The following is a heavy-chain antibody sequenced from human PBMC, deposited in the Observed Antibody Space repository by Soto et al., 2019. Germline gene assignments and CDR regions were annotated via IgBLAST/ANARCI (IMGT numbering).Heavy chain of an antibody. CDR3: ARGGGVPAAIGWFDS. Sequence: SETLSLTCTVSGGYISSYYWSWIRQPPGKGLEWIGYIHYSGTNYNPSLKSRLTMSVDTSKNQFSLNLISMTAADTAVYYCARGGGVPAAIGWFDSWGQGIQVTVSS. J-gene: IGHJ5*01. D-gene: IGHD2-2*01. V-gene: IGHV4-59*01. CDR1: GGYISSYY. CDR2: IHYSGT.